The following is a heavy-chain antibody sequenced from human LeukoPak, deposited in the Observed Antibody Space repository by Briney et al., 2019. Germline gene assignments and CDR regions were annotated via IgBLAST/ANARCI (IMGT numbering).Heavy chain of an antibody. J-gene: IGHJ4*02. CDR2: INHSGST. Sequence: SETLSLTCAVYGGSFSGYYWSWIRQPPGKGLEWMGEINHSGSTNYNPSLKSRVTISVDTSKNQFSLKLSSVTAADTAVYYCASSKGVVVAAFKPYFDYWGQGTLVTVSS. CDR1: GGSFSGYY. V-gene: IGHV4-34*01. D-gene: IGHD2-15*01. CDR3: ASSKGVVVAAFKPYFDY.